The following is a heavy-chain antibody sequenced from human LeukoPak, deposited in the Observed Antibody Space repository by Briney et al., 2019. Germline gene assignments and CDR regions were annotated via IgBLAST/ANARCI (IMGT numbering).Heavy chain of an antibody. Sequence: ASVKVSCKASGYTFTSYGINWVRQATRQGLEWMGWMNPNSGNTGYAQKFQGRVTMTRNTSISTAYMELSSLRSEDTAVYYCARGRDLGTANYGMDVWGQGTTVTVSS. D-gene: IGHD2-21*02. CDR2: MNPNSGNT. CDR3: ARGRDLGTANYGMDV. V-gene: IGHV1-8*01. CDR1: GYTFTSYG. J-gene: IGHJ6*02.